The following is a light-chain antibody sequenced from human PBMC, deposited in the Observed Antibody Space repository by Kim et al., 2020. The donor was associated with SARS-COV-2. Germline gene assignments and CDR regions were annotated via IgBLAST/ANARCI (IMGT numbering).Light chain of an antibody. J-gene: IGKJ5*01. CDR1: QSVSSH. CDR2: DTS. Sequence: PLAPGESATLSCRASQSVSSHLAWYQQRPGQAPRLLIYDTSNRATGIPGRFSGSGSGTDFTLTISSLEPEDFAVYYCQQRYNWPTFGQGTRLETK. V-gene: IGKV3-11*01. CDR3: QQRYNWPT.